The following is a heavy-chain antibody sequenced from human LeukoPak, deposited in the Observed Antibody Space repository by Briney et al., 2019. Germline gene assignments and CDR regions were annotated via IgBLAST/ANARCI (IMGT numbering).Heavy chain of an antibody. CDR3: ARGRGSTVTTWFDP. D-gene: IGHD4-11*01. V-gene: IGHV3-7*01. J-gene: IGHJ5*02. Sequence: GGSLRLSCAASGLTFSTYWMSWVRQAPGKGLEWVANIKQDGSEEYYVDSVKGRFTISRDSANNSLYLQMNSLRAEDTAVYYCARGRGSTVTTWFDPWGQGTLVTVSS. CDR1: GLTFSTYW. CDR2: IKQDGSEE.